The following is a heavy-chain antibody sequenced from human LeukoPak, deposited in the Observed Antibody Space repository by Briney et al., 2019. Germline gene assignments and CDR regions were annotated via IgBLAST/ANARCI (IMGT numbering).Heavy chain of an antibody. CDR1: GGTFSSYA. V-gene: IGHV1-69*13. Sequence: SVKVSCKASGGTFSSYAISWVRQAPGQGFEWMGGIIPIFGTANYAQKFQGRVTITADESTSTAYMELSSQRSEDTAVYYCASGLHSSSSDAFDIWGQGTMVTVSS. CDR2: IIPIFGTA. CDR3: ASGLHSSSSDAFDI. J-gene: IGHJ3*02. D-gene: IGHD6-6*01.